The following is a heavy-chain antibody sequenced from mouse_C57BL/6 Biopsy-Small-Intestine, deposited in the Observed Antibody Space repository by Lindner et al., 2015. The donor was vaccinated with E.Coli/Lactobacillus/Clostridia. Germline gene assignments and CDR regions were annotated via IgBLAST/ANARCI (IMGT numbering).Heavy chain of an antibody. Sequence: VQLQESGAELMRPGASVKISCKATGYTFTAYWIEWVKQRPGHGLEWIGEVLPGGDNNYNEKFKDKATFTADTSSNTAYVQLSSLTTEDSAIYFCASYYFNYWFAYWGQGTLVTVSA. V-gene: IGHV1-9*01. J-gene: IGHJ3*01. CDR1: GYTFTAYW. CDR3: ASYYFNYWFAY. D-gene: IGHD2-10*01. CDR2: VLPGGDN.